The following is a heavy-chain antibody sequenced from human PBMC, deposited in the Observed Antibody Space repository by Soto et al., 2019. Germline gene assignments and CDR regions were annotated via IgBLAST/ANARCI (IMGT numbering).Heavy chain of an antibody. Sequence: QVQLVQSGAEVTKPGASVKVSCKASGYTFTSYYIHWVRQAPGQGLEWVGLINPSGGSTTYAPKFQGRVTMTRDTSTSTVYMELNSLRSEDTAVYFCARDAQIGHGYSVYHTYWGQGPLVTVSS. D-gene: IGHD5-12*01. V-gene: IGHV1-46*01. J-gene: IGHJ4*02. CDR1: GYTFTSYY. CDR3: ARDAQIGHGYSVYHTY. CDR2: INPSGGST.